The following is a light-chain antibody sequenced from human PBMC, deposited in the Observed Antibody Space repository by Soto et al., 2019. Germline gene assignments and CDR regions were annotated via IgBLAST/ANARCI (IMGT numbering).Light chain of an antibody. CDR3: LQHHSYLQT. V-gene: IGKV1-13*02. CDR2: DAS. CDR1: QGISSA. J-gene: IGKJ1*01. Sequence: AIQLPQSPTSLSASFGDSVTITCLASQGISSALAWYQQTPGRPPKLLIYDASTLESGVPSRFSGSGSGTDFTLTIRSLQPEDVATYYCLQHHSYLQTFGQGTKVDI.